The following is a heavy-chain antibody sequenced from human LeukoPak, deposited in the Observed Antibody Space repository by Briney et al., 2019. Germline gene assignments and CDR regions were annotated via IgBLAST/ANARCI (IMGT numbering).Heavy chain of an antibody. V-gene: IGHV1-2*06. CDR1: GYTFSGYQ. D-gene: IGHD2-15*01. J-gene: IGHJ4*02. CDR3: ASRAASVTLGY. CDR2: MNPSSGVT. Sequence: ASVNVSCKASGYTFSGYQVHWLRQAPGQGLEWMGRMNPSSGVTNYAQKFQGRVTMTRDTSINTAYLDLSALKSDDTAVYYCASRAASVTLGYWGQGTLVTVSS.